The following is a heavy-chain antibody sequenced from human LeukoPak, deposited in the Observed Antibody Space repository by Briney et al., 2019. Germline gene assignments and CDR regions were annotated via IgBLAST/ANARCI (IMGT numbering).Heavy chain of an antibody. J-gene: IGHJ4*02. CDR1: GFTFSSYE. D-gene: IGHD1-26*01. Sequence: GGSLRLSCAASGFTFSSYEMNWVRQAPGKGLEWVSYISSSGSTIYYADSVKGRFTISRDNAKNSLYLQMNSLRAEDTAVYYCARVASRRVGATIPGFDYWGQGTLVTVSS. CDR3: ARVASRRVGATIPGFDY. CDR2: ISSSGSTI. V-gene: IGHV3-48*03.